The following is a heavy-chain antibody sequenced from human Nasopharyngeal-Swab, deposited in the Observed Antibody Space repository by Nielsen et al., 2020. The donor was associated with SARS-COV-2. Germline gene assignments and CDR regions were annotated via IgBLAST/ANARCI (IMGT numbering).Heavy chain of an antibody. V-gene: IGHV1-2*06. Sequence: ASVKVSCKASGYTFTGYYMHLVRQAPGQGLEWMGRINPNSGGTNYAQKFQGRVTMTRDTSISTAYMELSRLRSDDTAVYYCARGPRYSSSWYSFDYWGQGTLVTVSS. CDR1: GYTFTGYY. CDR2: INPNSGGT. D-gene: IGHD6-13*01. J-gene: IGHJ4*02. CDR3: ARGPRYSSSWYSFDY.